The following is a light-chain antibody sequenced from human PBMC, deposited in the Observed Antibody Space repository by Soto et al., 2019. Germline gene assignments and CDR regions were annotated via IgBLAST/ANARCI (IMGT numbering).Light chain of an antibody. Sequence: EIVLTQSPGSLSLSPGDRATLSCRASQSVSSASLAWYQHIPGQAPRLLIYGASSRATGMLDRFSGSGSGTDFTLTISRLEPEDFAVYYCQLYSGSPMYTFGQGTRLHIK. CDR2: GAS. CDR1: QSVSSAS. J-gene: IGKJ2*01. V-gene: IGKV3-20*01. CDR3: QLYSGSPMYT.